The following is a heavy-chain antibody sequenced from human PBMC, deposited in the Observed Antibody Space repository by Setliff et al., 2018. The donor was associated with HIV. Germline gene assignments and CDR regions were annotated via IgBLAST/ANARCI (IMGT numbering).Heavy chain of an antibody. V-gene: IGHV4-39*01. CDR1: GDSISSSSCY. CDR2: IYYSGTT. J-gene: IGHJ4*02. D-gene: IGHD3-22*01. Sequence: LSLTCTVSGDSISSSSCYWAWIRQPPGKGLEWIGNIYYSGTTFYNPSLTSRVTVSVDTSKNQFSLRLNSVTAADTAVYYCARRRADYDSSGHYREDFDYWGQGTLVTVSS. CDR3: ARRRADYDSSGHYREDFDY.